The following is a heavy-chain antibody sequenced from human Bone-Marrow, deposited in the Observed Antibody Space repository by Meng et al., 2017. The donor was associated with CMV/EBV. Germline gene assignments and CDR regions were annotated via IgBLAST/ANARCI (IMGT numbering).Heavy chain of an antibody. CDR2: ISGSGGST. CDR1: GFTFSSYA. V-gene: IGHV3-23*01. Sequence: GESLKTYCAASGFTFSSYAMSWVRQAPGKGLEWVSAISGSGGSTYYAASVKGRFTISRDNSKNTLYLQMNSLRAEDTAVYSCAKKLYGDYAFDIWGQGTMVTVSS. J-gene: IGHJ3*02. D-gene: IGHD4-17*01. CDR3: AKKLYGDYAFDI.